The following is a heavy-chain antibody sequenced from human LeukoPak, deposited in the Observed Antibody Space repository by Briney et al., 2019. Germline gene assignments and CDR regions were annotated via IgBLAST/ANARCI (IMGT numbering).Heavy chain of an antibody. CDR3: ARDCSSTSCYYRNFDY. Sequence: SETLSLTCTVSGGSISSYYWSWIRQPPGKGLEWIGYIYYSGSTNYNPSLKSRVTISVDTSKNQFSLKLSSVTAADTAVYYCARDCSSTSCYYRNFDYWGQGTLVTVSS. J-gene: IGHJ4*02. CDR2: IYYSGST. D-gene: IGHD2-2*01. CDR1: GGSISSYY. V-gene: IGHV4-59*01.